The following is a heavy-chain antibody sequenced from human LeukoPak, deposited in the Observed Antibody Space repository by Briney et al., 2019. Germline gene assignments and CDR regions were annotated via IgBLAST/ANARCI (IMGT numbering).Heavy chain of an antibody. J-gene: IGHJ6*03. CDR3: ARVFCSSTSCYRYYYYYMDV. CDR2: IYSGGST. Sequence: GESLRLSCAASGFTVSSNYMSWVRQAPGKGLEWVSVIYSGGSTYYADSVKGRFTISRDNSKNTLSLQVNSLRAEDTAVYYCARVFCSSTSCYRYYYYYMDVWGKGTTVTVSS. V-gene: IGHV3-53*01. D-gene: IGHD2-2*02. CDR1: GFTVSSNY.